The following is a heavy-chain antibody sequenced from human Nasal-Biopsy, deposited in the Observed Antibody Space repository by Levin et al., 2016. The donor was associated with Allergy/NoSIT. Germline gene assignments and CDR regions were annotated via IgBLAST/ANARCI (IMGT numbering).Heavy chain of an antibody. V-gene: IGHV3-30-3*01. CDR3: ARGLRLGTRNFYYGMDV. Sequence: GGSLRLSCAASEFTFSSFPMHWVRQAPGKGLAWVAVISYDGYNKYYGDSVKGRFTISRDNSKNTVYLQMNSLRPEDTAVYYCARGLRLGTRNFYYGMDVWGQGTTVTVSS. CDR1: EFTFSSFP. CDR2: ISYDGYNK. J-gene: IGHJ6*02. D-gene: IGHD3-16*01.